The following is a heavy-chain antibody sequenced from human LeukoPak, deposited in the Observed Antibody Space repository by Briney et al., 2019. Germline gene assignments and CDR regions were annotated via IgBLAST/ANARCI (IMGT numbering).Heavy chain of an antibody. CDR2: IKQDGSEK. CDR1: RFTFSNYW. V-gene: IGHV3-7*04. J-gene: IGHJ4*02. CDR3: AREAWFGEFTFDY. Sequence: PGGSLRLSCAASRFTFSNYWMSWVRQVPGKGLEWVANIKQDGSEKYYVDSVKGRFTISRDNAKNSLYLQMNSLRAEDTAVYYCAREAWFGEFTFDYWGQGTLVTVSS. D-gene: IGHD3-10*01.